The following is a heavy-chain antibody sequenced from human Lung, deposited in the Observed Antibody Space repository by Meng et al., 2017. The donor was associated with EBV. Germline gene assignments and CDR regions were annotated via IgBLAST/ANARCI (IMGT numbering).Heavy chain of an antibody. Sequence: QVQLRDAGPGPVNPPQTLSLPCTVSGGSISSGGYYWSWIRQHPGKGLEWIGYIHSSESTYYNPSLRSRLTISVDTSKNQFSLKLSSVTAADTAVYYCARASYGSGSPLGESWFDPWGQGTLVTVSS. CDR1: GGSISSGGYY. CDR3: ARASYGSGSPLGESWFDP. J-gene: IGHJ5*02. V-gene: IGHV4-31*03. CDR2: IHSSEST. D-gene: IGHD3-10*01.